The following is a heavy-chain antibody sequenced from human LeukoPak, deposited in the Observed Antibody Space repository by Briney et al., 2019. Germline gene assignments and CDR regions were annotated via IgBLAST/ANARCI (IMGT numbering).Heavy chain of an antibody. V-gene: IGHV4-4*07. CDR1: GGSISNYY. J-gene: IGHJ4*02. D-gene: IGHD3-10*01. CDR3: ARVELISGSHLIFDY. CDR2: IYAGGTA. Sequence: SETLSLTCTVSGGSISNYYWSWIRQSAGKGLEWIGRIYAGGTANYNPSLKSRVTMSGDTSKNQLSLKLSSVTAADTAVYYCARVELISGSHLIFDYWGQGTLVTVSP.